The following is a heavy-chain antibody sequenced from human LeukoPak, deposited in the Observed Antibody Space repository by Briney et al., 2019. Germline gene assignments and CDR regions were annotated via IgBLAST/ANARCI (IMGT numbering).Heavy chain of an antibody. J-gene: IGHJ4*02. CDR1: GYTFTEHF. CDR3: ARDLRPANL. D-gene: IGHD1-7*01. Sequence: ASVKVSCKASGYTFTEHFIHWVRQAPGQGLQYMGWIHPASANTVYAQMFHGRVTLTRDTPATTTYMELSGLRSDDTAVYYCARDLRPANLWGQGTLVTVSS. V-gene: IGHV1-2*02. CDR2: IHPASANT.